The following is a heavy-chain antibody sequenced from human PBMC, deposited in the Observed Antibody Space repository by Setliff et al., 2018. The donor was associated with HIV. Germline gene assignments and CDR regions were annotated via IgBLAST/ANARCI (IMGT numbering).Heavy chain of an antibody. Sequence: ASVKVSCKASGYTFTGYDMHWVRQAPGQGLEWMGWVNRNSGGTNYAQKFQGRVTMTRDTSISTAYMELSRLRSDDTAVYYCARDLTGDLFFDYWGQGTLVTVSS. J-gene: IGHJ4*02. CDR1: GYTFTGYD. V-gene: IGHV1-2*02. D-gene: IGHD3-9*01. CDR3: ARDLTGDLFFDY. CDR2: VNRNSGGT.